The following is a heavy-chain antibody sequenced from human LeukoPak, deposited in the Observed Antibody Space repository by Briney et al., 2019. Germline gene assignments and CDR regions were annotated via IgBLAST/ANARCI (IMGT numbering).Heavy chain of an antibody. CDR2: ISACNGNT. Sequence: GASVKVSCKASGYTFTSYGISWVRQAPGQRLEWMGWISACNGNTNYAQKLQGRVTMTTDTSTSTAYMELRSLRSDDTAVYYCARGYRYDILTGYLYWGQGTLVTVSS. D-gene: IGHD3-9*01. CDR3: ARGYRYDILTGYLY. J-gene: IGHJ4*02. CDR1: GYTFTSYG. V-gene: IGHV1-18*04.